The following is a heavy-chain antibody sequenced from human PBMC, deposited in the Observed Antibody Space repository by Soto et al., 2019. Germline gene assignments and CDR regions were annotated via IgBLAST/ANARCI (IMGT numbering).Heavy chain of an antibody. CDR1: GGTFSSYA. Sequence: ASVKVSCKASGGTFSSYAISWVRQAPGQGLEWMGGIIPIFGTANYAQKFQGRVTITADESTSTAYMELSSLRSEDTAVYYCARDRRISGGHFDYWGQGTLVTVSS. D-gene: IGHD3-10*01. V-gene: IGHV1-69*13. J-gene: IGHJ4*02. CDR3: ARDRRISGGHFDY. CDR2: IIPIFGTA.